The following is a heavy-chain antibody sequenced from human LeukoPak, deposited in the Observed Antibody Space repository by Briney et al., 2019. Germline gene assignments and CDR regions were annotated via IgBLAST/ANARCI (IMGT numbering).Heavy chain of an antibody. D-gene: IGHD3-22*01. J-gene: IGHJ4*02. CDR3: ARQVYYDSSFPDY. V-gene: IGHV5-51*01. CDR2: IYPGDSET. Sequence: HGESLKISCKGSGYSFTSHWIGWVRQMPGKGLEWMGIIYPGDSETRYSPSFRGQVTISADKSISTAYLQWSSLKASDTAMYYCARQVYYDSSFPDYWGQGTLVTVSS. CDR1: GYSFTSHW.